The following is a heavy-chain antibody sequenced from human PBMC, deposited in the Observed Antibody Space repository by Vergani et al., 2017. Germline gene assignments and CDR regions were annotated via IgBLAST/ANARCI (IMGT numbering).Heavy chain of an antibody. CDR3: ARPRIAAAGGFDY. J-gene: IGHJ4*02. V-gene: IGHV4-38-2*01. CDR1: GYSISSGYY. CDR2: IYHSGST. Sequence: QLHLQESGPGLVKPSETLSLTCAVSGYSISSGYYWGWIRQPPGKGLEWIGSIYHSGSTYYNPSLKSRVTISVDTSKNQFSLKLSSVTAADTAVYYCARPRIAAAGGFDYWGQGTLVTVSS. D-gene: IGHD6-13*01.